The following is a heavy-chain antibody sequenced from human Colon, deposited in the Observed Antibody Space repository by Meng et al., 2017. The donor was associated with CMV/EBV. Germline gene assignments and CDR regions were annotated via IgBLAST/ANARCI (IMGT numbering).Heavy chain of an antibody. J-gene: IGHJ6*02. CDR3: VRGLGELSLEGYRVDGMDV. CDR2: ISGNGGST. Sequence: GGSLRLSCAASGFTFSNYGMSWVRQAPGKGLEWVSVISGNGGSTYYADSVRGRFTISRDISQNTLDLRMNSLRPEDTAVYYCVRGLGELSLEGYRVDGMDVWGQGTTVTVSS. D-gene: IGHD3-16*02. CDR1: GFTFSNYG. V-gene: IGHV3-23*01.